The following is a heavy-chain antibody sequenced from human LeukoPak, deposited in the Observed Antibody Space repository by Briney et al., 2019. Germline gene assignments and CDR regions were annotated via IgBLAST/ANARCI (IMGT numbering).Heavy chain of an antibody. J-gene: IGHJ3*02. CDR2: IYTSGST. D-gene: IGHD3-22*01. CDR3: ARDRTGYYDSSGYPLDAFDI. CDR1: GGSISSGSYY. V-gene: IGHV4-61*02. Sequence: SETLSLTCTVSGGSISSGSYYWRWVRPPAGKGLEWIGRIYTSGSTNYNPSLKSRVTISVDTSKNQFSLKLSSVTAADTAVYYCARDRTGYYDSSGYPLDAFDIWGQGTMVTVSS.